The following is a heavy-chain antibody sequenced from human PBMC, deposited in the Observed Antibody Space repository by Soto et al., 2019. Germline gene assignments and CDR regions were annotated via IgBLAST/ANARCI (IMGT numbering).Heavy chain of an antibody. CDR2: INHSGST. Sequence: QVQLQQWGAGLLKPSETLSLTCAVYGGSFSGYYWSWIRQPPGKGLELIGEINHSGSTNYNPSLKSRVTISVDTSKNQFSLTLSSVTAAATAVYYCVFFAVYWGQGTLVTVSS. V-gene: IGHV4-34*01. CDR1: GGSFSGYY. J-gene: IGHJ4*02. CDR3: VFFAVY.